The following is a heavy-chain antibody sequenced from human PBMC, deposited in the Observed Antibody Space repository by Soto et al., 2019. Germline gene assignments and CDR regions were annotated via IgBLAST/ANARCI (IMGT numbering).Heavy chain of an antibody. J-gene: IGHJ4*02. D-gene: IGHD3-10*01. CDR1: GFTFSSYP. Sequence: GGSLRLSCAASGFTFSSYPMHWVRQAPGKGLEWVALMSIDGNNKYFADSVKGRFTISRDISKNTLYLEMNSLRAEDTAVYYCAKDFYYYGSGLFDYWGQGTLVTVSS. CDR2: MSIDGNNK. CDR3: AKDFYYYGSGLFDY. V-gene: IGHV3-30-3*01.